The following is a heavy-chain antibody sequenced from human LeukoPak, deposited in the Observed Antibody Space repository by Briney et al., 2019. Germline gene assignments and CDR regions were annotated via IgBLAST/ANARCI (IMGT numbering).Heavy chain of an antibody. Sequence: ASVKVSCKASGYTFTSYDINWVRQATGQGLEWMGWMNPNNGNTGYAQKFQGRVTMTRNTSISTAYMELSSLRSEDTAVYYCARGLYSYYYGSGSPRPFWGQGTLVTVSS. D-gene: IGHD3-10*01. CDR1: GYTFTSYD. CDR2: MNPNNGNT. J-gene: IGHJ4*02. CDR3: ARGLYSYYYGSGSPRPF. V-gene: IGHV1-8*01.